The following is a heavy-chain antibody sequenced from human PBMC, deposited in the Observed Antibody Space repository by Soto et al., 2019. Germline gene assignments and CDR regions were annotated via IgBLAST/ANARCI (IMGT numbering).Heavy chain of an antibody. CDR2: IYYSGTT. CDR1: GYSISNTNW. J-gene: IGHJ4*02. Sequence: PSETLSLTCAVSGYSISNTNWWGWIRQPPGKGLEWIGNIYYSGTTYYNPSLKSRVTMSVDTSKNEFSLKLTSVTAGDTAVYYCARTGSVTGATDLWGQGTLVTVSS. CDR3: ARTGSVTGATDL. V-gene: IGHV4-28*01. D-gene: IGHD6-19*01.